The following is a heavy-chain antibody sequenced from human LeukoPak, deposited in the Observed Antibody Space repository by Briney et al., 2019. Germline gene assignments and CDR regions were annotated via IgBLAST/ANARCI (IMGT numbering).Heavy chain of an antibody. Sequence: PGGSLRLSCAASGFTFSSYSMNWVRQAPGKGLEWVSSISSSSSYIYYADSVKGRFTISRDNAKNSLYLQMNSLRAEDTAVYYCARDGAVAGTTYYGMDVWGQGTTVTVSS. J-gene: IGHJ6*02. V-gene: IGHV3-21*01. CDR2: ISSSSSYI. D-gene: IGHD6-19*01. CDR1: GFTFSSYS. CDR3: ARDGAVAGTTYYGMDV.